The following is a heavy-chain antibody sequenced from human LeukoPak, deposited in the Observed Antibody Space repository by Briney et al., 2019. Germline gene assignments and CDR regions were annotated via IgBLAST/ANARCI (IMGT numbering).Heavy chain of an antibody. Sequence: GMSLRLSCAASEFSFSSFGMHWVRQAPGKGLEWVAFISYDGDNQKYTDSVMGRFTISRDNPKNTLYLQMNSLTPEDTALYYCVREVPSGSWYPLGFWGQGTLVTVSS. J-gene: IGHJ4*02. CDR2: ISYDGDNQ. CDR3: VREVPSGSWYPLGF. D-gene: IGHD6-13*01. CDR1: EFSFSSFG. V-gene: IGHV3-30*03.